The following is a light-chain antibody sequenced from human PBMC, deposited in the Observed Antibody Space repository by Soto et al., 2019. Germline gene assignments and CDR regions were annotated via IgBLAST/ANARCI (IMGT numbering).Light chain of an antibody. V-gene: IGLV1-40*01. CDR3: QAYDYSLTASV. J-gene: IGLJ3*02. Sequence: QSVLTQPPSVSGAPGQRVTISCTGNSSNLGASYDVHWYQQLPGAAPKLVIFGNRNRPSGVPERFSGSKSGTSASLAITGLQAEDEADYYCQAYDYSLTASVFGGGTKLTVL. CDR2: GNR. CDR1: SSNLGASYD.